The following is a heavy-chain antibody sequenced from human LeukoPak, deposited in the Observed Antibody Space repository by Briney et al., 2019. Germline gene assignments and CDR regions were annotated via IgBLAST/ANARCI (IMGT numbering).Heavy chain of an antibody. D-gene: IGHD5-18*01. CDR1: GYRFTSYW. V-gene: IGHV5-51*01. J-gene: IGHJ6*03. CDR2: IYPGDSDT. CDR3: ARHTAMDYYYYYMDV. Sequence: GESLEISCKGSGYRFTSYWIGWVRQLPGKGLEWMGIIYPGDSDTRYSPSLQGQVTISADKSISTAYLQWSSLKASDTAMYYCARHTAMDYYYYYMDVWGKGTTVTVSS.